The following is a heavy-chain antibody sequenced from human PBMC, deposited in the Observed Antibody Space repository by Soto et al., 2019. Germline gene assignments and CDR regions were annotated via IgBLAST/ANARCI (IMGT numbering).Heavy chain of an antibody. J-gene: IGHJ5*02. CDR3: AKLTAGYCSGGSCLNWFDP. Sequence: GGSLRLSCAASGFTFSSYAMSWVRQAPGKGLEWVSAISGSGGSTYYADSVKGRFTISRDNSKNTLYLQMNSLRAEDTAVYYCAKLTAGYCSGGSCLNWFDPWAQGT. D-gene: IGHD2-15*01. V-gene: IGHV3-23*01. CDR2: ISGSGGST. CDR1: GFTFSSYA.